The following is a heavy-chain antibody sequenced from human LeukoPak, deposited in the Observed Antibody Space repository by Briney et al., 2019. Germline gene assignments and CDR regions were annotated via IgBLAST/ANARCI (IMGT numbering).Heavy chain of an antibody. CDR2: ISSSSSTI. CDR1: GFTFSSYS. D-gene: IGHD3-10*01. V-gene: IGHV3-48*01. Sequence: SGGSLRLSCAASGFTFSSYSMNWVRQAPGKGLEWVSYISSSSSTIYYADSVKGRFTISRDNAKNSLYLQMNSLRAEDTAVYYCARRLLWFGELSNDLDYWGQGTLVTVSS. J-gene: IGHJ4*02. CDR3: ARRLLWFGELSNDLDY.